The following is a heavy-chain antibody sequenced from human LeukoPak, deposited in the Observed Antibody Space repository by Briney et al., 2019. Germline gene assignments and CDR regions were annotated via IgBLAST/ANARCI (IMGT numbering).Heavy chain of an antibody. Sequence: SETLSLTCTVSGGSISSHYWNWIRQPAGKGLEWIGHIYSSGNTNYNPSLKSRVTMSVDTSKNQFSLKLGSVTAADTAVYYCARARAGIFGVVEDYWGQGTLVTVSS. V-gene: IGHV4-4*07. D-gene: IGHD3-3*01. CDR1: GGSISSHY. J-gene: IGHJ4*02. CDR2: IYSSGNT. CDR3: ARARAGIFGVVEDY.